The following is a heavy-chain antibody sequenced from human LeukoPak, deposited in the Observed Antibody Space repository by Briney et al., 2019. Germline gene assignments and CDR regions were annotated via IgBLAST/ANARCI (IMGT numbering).Heavy chain of an antibody. D-gene: IGHD5-12*01. V-gene: IGHV4-4*02. CDR3: ARLPFNSGYEYSDS. CDR2: IYHSGST. J-gene: IGHJ4*02. CDR1: GGSISSSNW. Sequence: SGTLSLTCAVSGGSISSSNWWSWVRQPPGKGLEWIGEIYHSGSTKYNPSLKSRVTISVDKSKNQFSLKLSSVTAADTAVYSCARLPFNSGYEYSDSWGQGTLVTVAS.